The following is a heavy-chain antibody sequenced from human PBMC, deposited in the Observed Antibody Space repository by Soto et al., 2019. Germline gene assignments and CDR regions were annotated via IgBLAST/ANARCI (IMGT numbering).Heavy chain of an antibody. J-gene: IGHJ4*02. V-gene: IGHV3-7*05. Sequence: EVQLVESGGGLVQPGGSLRLSCSASGFTLSNYFMAWVRQAPGKGLEWVANINQDGGVKHYVDSVRGRFTTSRDNAKNSLHLEMNSLRVEDTAVYFWAAGAGWEQGYWGQGTLVTVSS. CDR1: GFTLSNYF. D-gene: IGHD1-26*01. CDR2: INQDGGVK. CDR3: AAGAGWEQGY.